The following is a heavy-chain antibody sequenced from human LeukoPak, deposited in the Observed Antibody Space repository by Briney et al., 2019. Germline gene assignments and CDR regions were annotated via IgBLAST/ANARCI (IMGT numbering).Heavy chain of an antibody. CDR1: GYTFTGYY. CDR3: ARGRSPLTYYYYGMDV. D-gene: IGHD2-8*01. CDR2: INPNSGGT. Sequence: GASVKVSCKASGYTFTGYYMHWVRQAPGQGLEWMGWINPNSGGTNYAQKFQGWVTMTRDTSISTAYMELSRLRSDGTAVYYCARGRSPLTYYYYGMDVWGQGTTVTVSS. V-gene: IGHV1-2*04. J-gene: IGHJ6*02.